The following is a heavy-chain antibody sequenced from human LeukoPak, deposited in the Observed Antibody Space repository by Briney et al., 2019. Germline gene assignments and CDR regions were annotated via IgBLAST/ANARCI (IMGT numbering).Heavy chain of an antibody. Sequence: PGGSLRLSCVASGFTFSSNGMHWVRQAAGKGLDRVSSIDTAGDPCYPGSVKGRFTISRENAKNSLYLQMNSLTAGDTAVYYCARGYGSGSYAGMDVWGKGTTVTVSS. CDR1: GFTFSSNG. CDR2: IDTAGDP. J-gene: IGHJ6*04. V-gene: IGHV3-13*05. D-gene: IGHD3-10*01. CDR3: ARGYGSGSYAGMDV.